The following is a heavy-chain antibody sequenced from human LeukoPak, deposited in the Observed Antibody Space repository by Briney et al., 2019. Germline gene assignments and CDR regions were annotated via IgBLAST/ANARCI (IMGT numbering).Heavy chain of an antibody. CDR3: ARGLPARRGAFDI. V-gene: IGHV3-21*06. Sequence: KSGGSLRLSCAASGFTFSSYSMNWVRQAPGKGLEWVSSISSSSSPIYYADSVKGRFTISRDNAKNSLYLQMNSLRAEDTAVYYCARGLPARRGAFDIWGQGTKVTVSS. J-gene: IGHJ3*02. CDR1: GFTFSSYS. D-gene: IGHD2-2*01. CDR2: ISSSSSPI.